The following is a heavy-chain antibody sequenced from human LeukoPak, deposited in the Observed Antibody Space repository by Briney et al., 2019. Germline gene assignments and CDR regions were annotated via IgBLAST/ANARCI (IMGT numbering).Heavy chain of an antibody. CDR3: ARHGLIVGAAYFDY. CDR1: GGSISSSSYY. V-gene: IGHV4-39*01. D-gene: IGHD1-26*01. J-gene: IGHJ4*02. Sequence: SETLSLTCTVSGGSISSSSYYWGWIRQPPGKGLEWIGSIYYSGSTYYNPSLKSRVTISVDTSKNQFSLKLSSVTAADTAVYYCARHGLIVGAAYFDYWGQGTLVTVSS. CDR2: IYYSGST.